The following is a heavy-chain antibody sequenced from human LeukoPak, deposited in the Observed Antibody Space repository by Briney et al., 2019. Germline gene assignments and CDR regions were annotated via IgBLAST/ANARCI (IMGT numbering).Heavy chain of an antibody. J-gene: IGHJ4*02. CDR1: GASLSSSSYF. V-gene: IGHV4-39*01. Sequence: SETLSLTCTVSGASLSSSSYFWGWLRQPPGKGLEWFGSISYSGSTYYNPSLKRRVTISVGTSKNQFSLKLNSVTAADTAVYYCARSVNIVVEYYFDYWGEGTLVTVSS. D-gene: IGHD2-15*01. CDR3: ARSVNIVVEYYFDY. CDR2: ISYSGST.